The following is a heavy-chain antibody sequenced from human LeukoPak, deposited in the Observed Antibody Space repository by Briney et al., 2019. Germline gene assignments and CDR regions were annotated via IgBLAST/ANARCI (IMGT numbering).Heavy chain of an antibody. D-gene: IGHD4-17*01. J-gene: IGHJ6*03. CDR2: IYYSGST. Sequence: PSETLSLTCTVSGGSIRNSHYYWAWIRQPPGKGLEWIGSIYYSGSTYYNPSLKSRVTMSVDTSKNQFSLKLSSVTAADTAVYYCARTRSYGDYWSGDYYYMDVWGKGTTVTVSS. V-gene: IGHV4-39*07. CDR3: ARTRSYGDYWSGDYYYMDV. CDR1: GGSIRNSHYY.